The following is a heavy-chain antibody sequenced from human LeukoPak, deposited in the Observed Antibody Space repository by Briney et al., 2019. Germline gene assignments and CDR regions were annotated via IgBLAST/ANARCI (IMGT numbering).Heavy chain of an antibody. V-gene: IGHV4-59*01. J-gene: IGHJ5*02. CDR3: AKGNYFDP. CDR2: IYYSGST. Sequence: SETLSLTCTVSGGSITSYCWNWIRQPPGKGLEWIGYIYYSGSTNYNPSLKSRVTISVDTSKNQFSLKLSSVTAADTAVYFCAKGNYFDPWGQGTLVTVSS. CDR1: GGSITSYC.